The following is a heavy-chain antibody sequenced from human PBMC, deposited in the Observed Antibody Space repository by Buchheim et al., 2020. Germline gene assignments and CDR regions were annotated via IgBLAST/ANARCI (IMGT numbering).Heavy chain of an antibody. V-gene: IGHV3-49*03. CDR3: TRVRFYDSSGYYYLFDY. J-gene: IGHJ4*02. CDR2: IRSKGYGGSA. CDR1: GFTFGDHA. D-gene: IGHD3-22*01. Sequence: EVQLVESGGGLVQPGRSLRLSYIASGFTFGDHAMNWFRQAPGKGLEWVGFIRSKGYGGSADYAASVKGRFTISRDDSESIPYLQMNSLKTEDTAVYYCTRVRFYDSSGYYYLFDYWGQGT.